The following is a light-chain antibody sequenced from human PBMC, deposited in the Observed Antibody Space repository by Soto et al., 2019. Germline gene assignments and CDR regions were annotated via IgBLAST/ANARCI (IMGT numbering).Light chain of an antibody. CDR3: SSYTSGSTYV. CDR1: SSDVGGYRY. V-gene: IGLV2-14*01. J-gene: IGLJ1*01. CDR2: EVS. Sequence: QSVLTQPASVSGSPGQSITISCTGTSSDVGGYRYVSWYQQHPGKAPKLMIYEVSNRPSGVSNRFSGSKSGNTASLTISGLQAEDEADYYCSSYTSGSTYVFGTGTQLT.